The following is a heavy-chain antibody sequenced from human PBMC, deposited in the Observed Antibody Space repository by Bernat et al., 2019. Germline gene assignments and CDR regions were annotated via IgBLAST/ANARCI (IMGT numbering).Heavy chain of an antibody. J-gene: IGHJ4*02. Sequence: QVQLQESGPGLVKPSQTLSLTCTVSGGSLSSGGYYWSWIRQHPGKGLEWIGYIYYRGSTYYNPSLKSRVTISVDTSKNQFSLKLSSVTAADTAVYYCARVSSGYYAGGYYFDYWGQGTLVTVSS. CDR3: ARVSSGYYAGGYYFDY. CDR2: IYYRGST. V-gene: IGHV4-31*03. D-gene: IGHD3-22*01. CDR1: GGSLSSGGYY.